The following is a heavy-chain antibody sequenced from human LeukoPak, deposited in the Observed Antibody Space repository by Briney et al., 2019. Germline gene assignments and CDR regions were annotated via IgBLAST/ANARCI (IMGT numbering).Heavy chain of an antibody. CDR3: ARGGYQLLSIDY. J-gene: IGHJ4*02. V-gene: IGHV4-31*03. Sequence: PSETLSLTCTVSGGSISSGGYYWSWIRQHPGKGLEWIGYIYYSGSTYYNPSLKSRVTISVDTSKNQFSLKLSSVTAADTAVYYCARGGYQLLSIDYWGQGTLVTASS. CDR1: GGSISSGGYY. D-gene: IGHD2-2*01. CDR2: IYYSGST.